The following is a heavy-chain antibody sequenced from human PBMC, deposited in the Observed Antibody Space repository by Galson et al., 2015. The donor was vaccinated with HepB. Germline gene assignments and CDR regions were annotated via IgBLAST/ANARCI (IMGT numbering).Heavy chain of an antibody. CDR2: ISSSGSTI. CDR1: GFTFSSYE. Sequence: SLRLSCAASGFTFSSYEMNWVRQAPGKGLEWVSYISSSGSTIYYADSVKGRFTISRDNAKNSLYLQMNSLRAEDTAVYYCAREVGATWGDAFDIWAKGQWSPSLQ. J-gene: IGHJ3*02. CDR3: AREVGATWGDAFDI. D-gene: IGHD1-26*01. V-gene: IGHV3-48*03.